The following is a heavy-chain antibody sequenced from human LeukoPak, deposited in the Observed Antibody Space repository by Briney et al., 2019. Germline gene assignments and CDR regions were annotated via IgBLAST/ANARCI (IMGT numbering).Heavy chain of an antibody. Sequence: SETLSLTCTVSGGSISSYYWSWIRQPPGKGLEWIGYIYYSGSTNYNPSLKSRATISVDTPKNQFSLKLSSVTAADTAVYYCARPLRPRDLDAFDIWGQGTMVTVSS. D-gene: IGHD5-24*01. CDR2: IYYSGST. CDR1: GGSISSYY. CDR3: ARPLRPRDLDAFDI. J-gene: IGHJ3*02. V-gene: IGHV4-59*08.